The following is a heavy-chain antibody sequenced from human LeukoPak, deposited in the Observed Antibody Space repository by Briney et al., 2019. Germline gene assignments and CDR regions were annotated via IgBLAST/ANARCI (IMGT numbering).Heavy chain of an antibody. Sequence: SETLSLTCAVYGGSFSGYYWSWIRQPPGKGLEWIGEINHSGSANYNPSLKSRVTISVDTSKNQFSLKLSSVTAADTAVYYCARMTTSSFDYWGQGTLVTVSS. CDR3: ARMTTSSFDY. V-gene: IGHV4-34*01. CDR1: GGSFSGYY. CDR2: INHSGSA. D-gene: IGHD4-11*01. J-gene: IGHJ4*02.